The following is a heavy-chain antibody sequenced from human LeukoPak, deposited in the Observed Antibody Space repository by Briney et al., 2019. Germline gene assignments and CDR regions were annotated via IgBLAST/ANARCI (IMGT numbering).Heavy chain of an antibody. V-gene: IGHV1-18*01. CDR1: GYTFTTYG. CDR3: ARDAIQGRLTSDY. CDR2: ISTYNGNT. D-gene: IGHD1-1*01. Sequence: ASVKVSCKASGYTFTTYGISWVRQAPGQGLEWMGWISTYNGNTNYAQNLQGRVTMTTDTSTSTAYMELRSLRFDDTAVYYCARDAIQGRLTSDYWGQGTLVTASS. J-gene: IGHJ4*02.